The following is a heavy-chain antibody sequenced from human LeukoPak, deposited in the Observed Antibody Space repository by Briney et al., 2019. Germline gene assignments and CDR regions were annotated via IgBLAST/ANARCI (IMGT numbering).Heavy chain of an antibody. CDR2: IGAYNGNT. V-gene: IGHV1-18*01. CDR1: GYTFTSYG. CDR3: ARDREDYGDSSGLGY. J-gene: IGHJ4*02. Sequence: GASVKVSCKASGYTFTSYGISWVRQAPGQGLEWMGWIGAYNGNTNYAQKLQGRVTMTTDTSTSTAYMELRSLRSDDTAVYYCARDREDYGDSSGLGYWGQGTLVTVSS. D-gene: IGHD4-17*01.